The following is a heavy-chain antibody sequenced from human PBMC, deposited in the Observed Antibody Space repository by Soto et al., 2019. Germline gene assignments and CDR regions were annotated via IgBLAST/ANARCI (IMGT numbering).Heavy chain of an antibody. V-gene: IGHV3-13*01. J-gene: IGHJ6*02. D-gene: IGHD1-1*01. CDR1: GFTFSGFD. Sequence: PVGSLRLSCEASGFTFSGFDMHWVRQPTGKGLEWVSTIGTAGDTYYAVSVKGRFTISRDNSKNTLYLQMNSLRAEDTAVYYCARVDWNYYGMDVWGQGTTVTVS. CDR2: IGTAGDT. CDR3: ARVDWNYYGMDV.